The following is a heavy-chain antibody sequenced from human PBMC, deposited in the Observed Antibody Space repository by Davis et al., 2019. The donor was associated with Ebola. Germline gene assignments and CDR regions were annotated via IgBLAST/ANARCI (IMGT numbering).Heavy chain of an antibody. J-gene: IGHJ4*02. CDR1: GFSLNISGVG. CDR2: IYWDGDK. Sequence: SGPTLVKPTQTLTLTCTFSGFSLNISGVGVGWIRHPPGKALEWHAVIYWDGDKSYSPSLKSRLTITKDTSKNQVVLTLANMDPEDTATYYCAHRHIATASLYFDYWGQGALVTVSS. D-gene: IGHD2-21*02. V-gene: IGHV2-5*02. CDR3: AHRHIATASLYFDY.